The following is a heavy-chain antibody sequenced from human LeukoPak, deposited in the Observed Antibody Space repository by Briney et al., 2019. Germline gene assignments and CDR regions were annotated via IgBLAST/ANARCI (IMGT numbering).Heavy chain of an antibody. V-gene: IGHV3-23*01. CDR2: ISGNGSST. CDR3: VKTSGYFDY. D-gene: IGHD2-8*02. CDR1: GITFSSYA. Sequence: PGGSLRLSCVASGITFSSYAMAWVRQAPGKGLEWVSAISGNGSSTYYADSVKGRFTISRDNSKNTLYLQMNSLRAEDTAVYYCVKTSGYFDYWGQGALVTVSS. J-gene: IGHJ4*02.